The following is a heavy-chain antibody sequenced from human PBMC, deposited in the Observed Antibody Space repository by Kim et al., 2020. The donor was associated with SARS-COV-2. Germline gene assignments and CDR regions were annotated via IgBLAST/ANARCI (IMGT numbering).Heavy chain of an antibody. D-gene: IGHD2-21*01. Sequence: GGSLRLSCAASGFTFSSYVMHWVRQVPGKGPMWVSRISHDGSVTTYADSVKGRFTISRDNAKNTLYLQMNSLRPEDTAVYYCATDKDLVIYENWGQGTLVTVSS. CDR1: GFTFSSYV. J-gene: IGHJ4*02. CDR2: ISHDGSVT. V-gene: IGHV3-74*01. CDR3: ATDKDLVIYEN.